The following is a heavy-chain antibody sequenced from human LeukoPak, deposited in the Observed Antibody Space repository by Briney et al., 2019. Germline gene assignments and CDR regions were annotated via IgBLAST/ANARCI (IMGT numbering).Heavy chain of an antibody. Sequence: GGSLRLSCAASGFTFSSYAMSWVRQAPGKGLEWVSAISGSGGSTYYADSVKGRFTISRDNSKNTLYLQMNSLRAEDTAVYYCAKDRGGLRFLEWFDYWGQGTLVTVSS. D-gene: IGHD3-3*01. CDR3: AKDRGGLRFLEWFDY. J-gene: IGHJ4*02. V-gene: IGHV3-23*01. CDR1: GFTFSSYA. CDR2: ISGSGGST.